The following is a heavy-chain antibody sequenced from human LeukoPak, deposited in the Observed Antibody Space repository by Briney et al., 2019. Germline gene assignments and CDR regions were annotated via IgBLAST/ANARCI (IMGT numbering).Heavy chain of an antibody. J-gene: IGHJ4*02. D-gene: IGHD6-13*01. V-gene: IGHV1-69*04. CDR2: IMPILDIV. CDR1: GGTFSNFA. Sequence: GASVKVSCKASGGTFSNFAISWVRQAPGQGLEWMGRIMPILDIVNLAQMFQGRVTITADKSTTTAYMELISLRSDDTAVYYCARVPRRIAAAGIDYWGQGTLVTVSS. CDR3: ARVPRRIAAAGIDY.